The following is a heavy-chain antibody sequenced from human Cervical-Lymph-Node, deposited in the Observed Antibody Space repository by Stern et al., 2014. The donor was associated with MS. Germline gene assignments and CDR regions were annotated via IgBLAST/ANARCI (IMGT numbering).Heavy chain of an antibody. D-gene: IGHD4-23*01. CDR2: IYHSGST. J-gene: IGHJ4*02. CDR1: GGPISSGYW. V-gene: IGHV4-4*02. Sequence: QLQLQESGPGLVKPSGTLSLTCAVSGGPISSGYWWSWVRQPPGKGLEWIGEIYHSGSTNYNPSLKIRVTISVDTSKNHFSLKMNSVNAADTAVYYCARNGGNYAFDYWGQGTLVAVSS. CDR3: ARNGGNYAFDY.